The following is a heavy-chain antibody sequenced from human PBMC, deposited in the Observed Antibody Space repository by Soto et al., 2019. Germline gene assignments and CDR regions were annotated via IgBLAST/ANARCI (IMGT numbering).Heavy chain of an antibody. D-gene: IGHD3-22*01. Sequence: PSETLSLTCTVSGGSVSSGSYYWSWIRQPPGKGLEWIGYIYYSGSTNYNPSLKSRVTISVDTSKNQFSLKLSSVTAADTAVYYCARDTRGYKYYYYYYGMDVWGQGTTVTVSS. CDR2: IYYSGST. CDR1: GGSVSSGSYY. J-gene: IGHJ6*02. CDR3: ARDTRGYKYYYYYYGMDV. V-gene: IGHV4-61*01.